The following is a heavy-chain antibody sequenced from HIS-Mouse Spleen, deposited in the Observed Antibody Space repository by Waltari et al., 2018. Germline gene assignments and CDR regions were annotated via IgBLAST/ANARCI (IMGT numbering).Heavy chain of an antibody. J-gene: IGHJ4*02. Sequence: EVQLLESGGGLVQPGGSLRLSCAASGFTFSSYAMSWVRQAPGKGLEWVSAISGSGGSQYSADPWKGRFTISRDNSKNTLYLQMNSLRAEDTAVYYCAIGMGSIAARPNYWGQGTLVTVSS. V-gene: IGHV3-23*01. CDR1: GFTFSSYA. D-gene: IGHD6-6*01. CDR2: ISGSGGSQ. CDR3: AIGMGSIAARPNY.